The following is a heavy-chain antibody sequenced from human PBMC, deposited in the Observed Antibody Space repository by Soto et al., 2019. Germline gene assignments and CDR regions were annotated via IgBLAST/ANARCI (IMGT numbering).Heavy chain of an antibody. Sequence: PSETLSLTCAVSGGSISSGGYSWSWIRQPPGKGLEWIGYIYHSGSTYYNPSLKSRVTISVDTSRNQFSLKLSSVTAADTAVYYCARRPETTADYWGQGTLVTVSS. D-gene: IGHD1-7*01. CDR1: GGSISSGGYS. CDR3: ARRPETTADY. J-gene: IGHJ4*02. V-gene: IGHV4-30-2*01. CDR2: IYHSGST.